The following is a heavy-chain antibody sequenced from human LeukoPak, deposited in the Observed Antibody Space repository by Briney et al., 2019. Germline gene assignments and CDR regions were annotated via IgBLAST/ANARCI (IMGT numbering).Heavy chain of an antibody. CDR1: GFTFDDYT. CDR3: AKVGPGYYAPDAFDI. Sequence: PGGSLRLSCAASGFTFDDYTMHWVRQAPGKGLEWVSLITWDGGSTYYADSVKGRFTISRDNSKNTLYLQMNSLRAEDTAVYYCAKVGPGYYAPDAFDIWGQGTMVTVSS. D-gene: IGHD3-10*01. CDR2: ITWDGGST. J-gene: IGHJ3*02. V-gene: IGHV3-43*01.